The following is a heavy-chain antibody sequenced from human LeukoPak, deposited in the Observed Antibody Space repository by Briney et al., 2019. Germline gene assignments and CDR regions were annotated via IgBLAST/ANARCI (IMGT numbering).Heavy chain of an antibody. Sequence: SETLSLTCAVSGGSISSSNWWSWVRQPPGKGLEWIGEIYHSGSTNYNPSLKSRVTISVDKSKNQFSLKLSSVIAADTAVYYCARRGAMAGDAFDIWGQGTMVTVSS. J-gene: IGHJ3*02. CDR1: GGSISSSNW. V-gene: IGHV4-4*02. CDR2: IYHSGST. D-gene: IGHD5-18*01. CDR3: ARRGAMAGDAFDI.